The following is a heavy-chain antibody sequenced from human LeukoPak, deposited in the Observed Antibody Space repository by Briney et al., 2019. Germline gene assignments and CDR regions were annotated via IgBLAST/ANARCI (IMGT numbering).Heavy chain of an antibody. D-gene: IGHD3-16*01. J-gene: IGHJ4*02. CDR3: ARGSRIMEIDY. Sequence: GSLRLSCAASGFTFSSYAMHWVRQAPGKGLEWVAVISYDGSNKYYADSVKGRFTISRDNSKNTLYLQMNSLRAEDTAVYYCARGSRIMEIDYWGQGTLVTVSS. CDR1: GFTFSSYA. V-gene: IGHV3-30-3*01. CDR2: ISYDGSNK.